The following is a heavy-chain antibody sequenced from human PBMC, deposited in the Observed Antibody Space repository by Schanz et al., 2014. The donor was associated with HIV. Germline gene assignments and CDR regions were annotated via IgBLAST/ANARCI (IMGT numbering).Heavy chain of an antibody. Sequence: VQLLESGGDLVKPRGSLRLSCAASGFTFSDYCMSWVRQAPGKGLEWVSYISGGGSTVQYADSVKGRFTISRDNAKNSLYLEMKTLRVEDTAVYYCARDKPRGNYRYYYGMDVWGQGTTVTVSS. CDR1: GFTFSDYC. J-gene: IGHJ6*02. CDR2: ISGGGSTV. D-gene: IGHD3-16*02. CDR3: ARDKPRGNYRYYYGMDV. V-gene: IGHV3-11*01.